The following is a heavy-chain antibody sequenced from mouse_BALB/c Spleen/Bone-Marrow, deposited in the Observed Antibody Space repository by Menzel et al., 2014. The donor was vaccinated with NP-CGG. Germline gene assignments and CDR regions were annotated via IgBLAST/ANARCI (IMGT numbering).Heavy chain of an antibody. CDR2: ISSGGSYT. CDR1: RFTFSNYA. V-gene: IGHV5-9-3*01. D-gene: IGHD4-1*01. J-gene: IGHJ2*01. CDR3: ARQENWALDY. Sequence: EVQLQESGGGLVKPGGSLKLSCAASRFTFSNYAMSWVRQTPEERLEWVATISSGGSYTYYPDSVKGRFTISRDNAQNTLYLQMSSLRSEDTAMYFCARQENWALDYWGQGTTLTVSS.